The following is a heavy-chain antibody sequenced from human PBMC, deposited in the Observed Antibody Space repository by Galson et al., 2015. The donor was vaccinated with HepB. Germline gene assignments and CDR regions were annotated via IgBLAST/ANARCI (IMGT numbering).Heavy chain of an antibody. CDR2: INGDGSST. V-gene: IGHV3-74*01. CDR3: AREVAD. D-gene: IGHD2-15*01. Sequence: SLRLSCAASGFTFSTYWMHWVRQAPGKGLVWVSHINGDGSSTNYADSVKGRFTISRDNAKNTLYLQMNSLRAEDTAVYYCAREVADWGQGTLVTVSS. J-gene: IGHJ4*02. CDR1: GFTFSTYW.